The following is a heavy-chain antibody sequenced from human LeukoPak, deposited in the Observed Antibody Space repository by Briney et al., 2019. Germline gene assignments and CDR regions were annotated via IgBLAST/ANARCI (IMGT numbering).Heavy chain of an antibody. Sequence: GGSLRLSCAASGFTFSDHYMSWIRQAPGKGLEWVSHISGSGTSIYYGDSVKGRFTISRDNAKKSLYLQMKSLRAEDTAVYYCARGNSVLRFLEPHYFDYWGQETLVTVSS. D-gene: IGHD3-3*01. CDR3: ARGNSVLRFLEPHYFDY. CDR2: ISGSGTSI. V-gene: IGHV3-11*04. J-gene: IGHJ4*02. CDR1: GFTFSDHY.